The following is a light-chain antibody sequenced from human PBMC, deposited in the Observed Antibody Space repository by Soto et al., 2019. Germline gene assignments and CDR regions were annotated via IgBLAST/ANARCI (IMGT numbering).Light chain of an antibody. V-gene: IGLV2-8*01. CDR3: SSYAGSNNVI. CDR1: SSDVGGYDY. Sequence: LTQPPSASGSPGQSITISCTGTSSDVGGYDYVSWYQQHPGKAPKLMIYEVNKRPSGVPDRFSGSKSGNTAPLTVSGLQAEDEAEYFCSSYAGSNNVIFGGGTKVTVL. CDR2: EVN. J-gene: IGLJ2*01.